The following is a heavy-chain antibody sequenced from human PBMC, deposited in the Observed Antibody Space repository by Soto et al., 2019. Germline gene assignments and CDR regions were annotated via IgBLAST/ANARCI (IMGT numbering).Heavy chain of an antibody. J-gene: IGHJ4*02. CDR1: GFTVSGSA. Sequence: EVQLVESGGGLVQPGGSLKLSCAASGFTVSGSAMHWVRQASGKGLEWVARIKTNSYATAYAASVKGRFTISRDDSKNTAYLQMNRLKTEDTAVYYCPRLDISRPSPFDYWGQGTLVTVSS. D-gene: IGHD2-2*03. CDR2: IKTNSYAT. CDR3: PRLDISRPSPFDY. V-gene: IGHV3-73*01.